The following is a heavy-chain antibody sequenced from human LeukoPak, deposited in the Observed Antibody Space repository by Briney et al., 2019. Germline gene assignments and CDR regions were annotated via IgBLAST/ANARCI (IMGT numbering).Heavy chain of an antibody. V-gene: IGHV1-46*01. J-gene: IGHJ6*03. CDR3: ATNIAAAGTRYYYYYYMDV. D-gene: IGHD6-13*01. CDR2: INPSGGST. Sequence: ASVKVSCKASGYTFTSYYMHWVRQAPGQGLEWMGIINPSGGSTSYAQKFQGRVTMTRDMSTSTAYMELSSLRSEDTAVYYCATNIAAAGTRYYYYYYMDVWGKGTTVTVSS. CDR1: GYTFTSYY.